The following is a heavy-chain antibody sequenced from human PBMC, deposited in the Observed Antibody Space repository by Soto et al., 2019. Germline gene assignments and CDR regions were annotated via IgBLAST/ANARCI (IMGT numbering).Heavy chain of an antibody. Sequence: PSETLSLTCAVSGGSISSGGYSWSWIRQPPGKGLEWIGYIYHSGSTYYNPSLKSRVTISVDTSKNQFSLKLSSVTAADTAVYYCARHRQQLGYNWFDPWGQGTLVTVSS. CDR1: GGSISSGGYS. J-gene: IGHJ5*02. V-gene: IGHV4-30-2*01. D-gene: IGHD6-13*01. CDR2: IYHSGST. CDR3: ARHRQQLGYNWFDP.